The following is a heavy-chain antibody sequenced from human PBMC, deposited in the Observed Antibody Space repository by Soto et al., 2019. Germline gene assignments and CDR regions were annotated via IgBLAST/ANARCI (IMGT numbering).Heavy chain of an antibody. CDR3: ARRIAAAGAYEY. D-gene: IGHD6-13*01. J-gene: IGHJ4*02. CDR1: GFTFSSSW. Sequence: EVQLVESGGGLVQPGGSLRLSCAASGFTFSSSWMSWVRQAAGKGLELVANIKQDGSEKYYVDSVKGRFTISRDNAKNSLYLQMNRLRAEDTAVYYCARRIAAAGAYEYWGQGTLVSVSS. V-gene: IGHV3-7*01. CDR2: IKQDGSEK.